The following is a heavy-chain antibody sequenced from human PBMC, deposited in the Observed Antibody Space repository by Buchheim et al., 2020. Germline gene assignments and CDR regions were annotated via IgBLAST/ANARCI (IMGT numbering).Heavy chain of an antibody. Sequence: VQLVESGGGLVKPGGSLRLSCAASGFTFSSYAISWVRQAPGKGLEWVSAISGSGGSTYYADSVKGRFTISRDNSKNTLYLQMNSLRAEDTAVYYCAKGEDCSSTSCYVGYFDYWGQGTL. J-gene: IGHJ4*02. D-gene: IGHD2-2*01. V-gene: IGHV3-23*04. CDR3: AKGEDCSSTSCYVGYFDY. CDR1: GFTFSSYA. CDR2: ISGSGGST.